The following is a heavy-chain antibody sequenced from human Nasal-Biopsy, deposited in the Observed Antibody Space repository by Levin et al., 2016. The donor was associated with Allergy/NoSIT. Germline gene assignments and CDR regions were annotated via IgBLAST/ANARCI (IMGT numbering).Heavy chain of an antibody. CDR1: GFTFSSYS. Sequence: GGSLRLSCAASGFTFSSYSLNWVRQAPGKGLEWVAIISYSGEITSYADSVKGRFIISRDNSKNTLYLQMNSLRVEDTAVYYCAKKPGTVIGNDFFDPWGQGTLVTVSS. CDR2: ISYSGEIT. CDR3: AKKPGTVIGNDFFDP. J-gene: IGHJ5*02. V-gene: IGHV3-23*01. D-gene: IGHD4-11*01.